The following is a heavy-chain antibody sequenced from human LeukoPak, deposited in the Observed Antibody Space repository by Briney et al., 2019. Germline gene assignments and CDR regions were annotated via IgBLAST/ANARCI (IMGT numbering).Heavy chain of an antibody. CDR1: GGSISSYY. Sequence: PSETLSLTCTVSGGSISSYYWSWIRQPPGQGLEWIGYVFNSGGSNYNPSLQSRVTMSVDTSKNQFSLKLSSVTAADTAVYYCVRTLGGYTYGLFDYWGQGTLVTVSS. D-gene: IGHD5-18*01. CDR3: VRTLGGYTYGLFDY. CDR2: VFNSGGS. J-gene: IGHJ4*02. V-gene: IGHV4-59*01.